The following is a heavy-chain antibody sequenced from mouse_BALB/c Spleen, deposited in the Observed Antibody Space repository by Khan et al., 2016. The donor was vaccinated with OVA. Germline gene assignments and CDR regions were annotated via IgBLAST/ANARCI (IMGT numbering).Heavy chain of an antibody. Sequence: QVQLKESGAELARPGASVKMSCKASGYTFTSYTMHWVKQRPGQGLEWIGYINPSSGYTKYNQKFKDKATLTADKSSSAAYIQLSSLTSEDSAVYYCARTHERWGQGTTLTVSS. J-gene: IGHJ2*01. CDR1: GYTFTSYT. V-gene: IGHV1-4*01. CDR3: ARTHER. CDR2: INPSSGYT.